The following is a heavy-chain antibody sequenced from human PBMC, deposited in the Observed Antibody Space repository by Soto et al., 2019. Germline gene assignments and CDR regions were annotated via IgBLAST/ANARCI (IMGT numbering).Heavy chain of an antibody. V-gene: IGHV4-30-2*01. Sequence: SETLSLTCAVSGGSISSGGYSWSWIRQPPGKGLEWIGYIYHSGSTYYNPSLKSRVTISVDRSKNQFSLKLSSVTAADTAVYYCARNTAMVKGDYWGQGTLVTVS. CDR3: ARNTAMVKGDY. CDR1: GGSISSGGYS. D-gene: IGHD5-18*01. CDR2: IYHSGST. J-gene: IGHJ4*02.